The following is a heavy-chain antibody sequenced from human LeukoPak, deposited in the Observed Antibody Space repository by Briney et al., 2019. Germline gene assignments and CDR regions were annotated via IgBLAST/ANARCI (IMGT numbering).Heavy chain of an antibody. D-gene: IGHD1-26*01. CDR1: GFTFSGHN. J-gene: IGHJ4*02. Sequence: QPGGSLRLSCAASGFTFSGHNMNWVRQAPGKGLEWISFVSISSGTIYYADSVNGRFRISRDNAKSSLDLEMNSLRAEDTAVYYCAREIRGYSYFDYWGQGTLVTVSS. V-gene: IGHV3-48*04. CDR3: AREIRGYSYFDY. CDR2: VSISSGTI.